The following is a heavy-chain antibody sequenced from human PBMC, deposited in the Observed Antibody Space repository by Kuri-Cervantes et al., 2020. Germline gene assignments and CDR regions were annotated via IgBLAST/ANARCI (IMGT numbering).Heavy chain of an antibody. J-gene: IGHJ6*02. D-gene: IGHD3-10*01. CDR2: ISWKSGNI. Sequence: GGSLRLSCAASGFTFSDYYMSWIRQAPGKGLEWISGISWKSGNIVYAESVKGRFTISRDNAKNSLYLQMNSLRAEDTALYYCAKTAGSGTYLSGGYGMDVWGQGTTVTVSS. CDR3: AKTAGSGTYLSGGYGMDV. CDR1: GFTFSDYY. V-gene: IGHV3-9*01.